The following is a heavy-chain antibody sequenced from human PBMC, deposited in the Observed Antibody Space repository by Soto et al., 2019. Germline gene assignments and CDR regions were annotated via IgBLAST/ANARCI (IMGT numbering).Heavy chain of an antibody. CDR1: GYTFTSYG. Sequence: ASVEGLCKASGYTFTSYGISWVRQAPGQGLEWMGWISPYNGNTNYAQKLQDRVTMTTDTSTSTAYMELRSLRSDDTAVYYCARGYYDFWSGYLTPNWFDPWGQGTLVTVSS. D-gene: IGHD3-3*01. V-gene: IGHV1-18*04. J-gene: IGHJ5*02. CDR2: ISPYNGNT. CDR3: ARGYYDFWSGYLTPNWFDP.